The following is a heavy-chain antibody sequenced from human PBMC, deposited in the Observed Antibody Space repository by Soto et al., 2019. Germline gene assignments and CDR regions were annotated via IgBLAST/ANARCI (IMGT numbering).Heavy chain of an antibody. CDR3: ARDGDYDYVWGSYYFDY. Sequence: EVQLVESGGGLVKPGGSLRLSCAASGFTFSSYSMNWVRQAPGKGLEWVSSISSSSSYIYYADSVKGRITISRDNAKNSLYLQMNSLRAEDTAVYYCARDGDYDYVWGSYYFDYWGQGTLVTVSS. V-gene: IGHV3-21*01. J-gene: IGHJ4*02. D-gene: IGHD3-16*01. CDR2: ISSSSSYI. CDR1: GFTFSSYS.